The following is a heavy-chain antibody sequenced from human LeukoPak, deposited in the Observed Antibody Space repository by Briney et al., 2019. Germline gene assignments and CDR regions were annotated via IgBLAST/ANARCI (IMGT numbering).Heavy chain of an antibody. D-gene: IGHD2-21*02. J-gene: IGHJ4*01. V-gene: IGHV3-74*01. CDR1: GFTFISYG. Sequence: PGGSLRLPCAASGFTFISYGMQWVRQAPGKGLVWVSRINPDGSSTSYADSVNGRFTVSRDNAKNTLYLQVNSLRAEDTAVYFCTRELPREVTLDYWGQGTLVTVSS. CDR2: INPDGSST. CDR3: TRELPREVTLDY.